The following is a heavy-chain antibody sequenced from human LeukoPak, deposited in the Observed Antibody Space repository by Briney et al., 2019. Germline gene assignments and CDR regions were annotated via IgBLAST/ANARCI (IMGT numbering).Heavy chain of an antibody. D-gene: IGHD3-22*01. J-gene: IGHJ3*02. CDR3: ARGGYYYDSSGYSTNDAFDI. Sequence: ASVKVSCKAFGYTFTSNYMHWVRQAPGRGPEWMGVISPSGGSTTYAQKFQGRVTLTRDMSTSTDYLELSSLRSEDTAVYYCARGGYYYDSSGYSTNDAFDIWGQGTMVTVSS. CDR2: ISPSGGST. V-gene: IGHV1-46*01. CDR1: GYTFTSNY.